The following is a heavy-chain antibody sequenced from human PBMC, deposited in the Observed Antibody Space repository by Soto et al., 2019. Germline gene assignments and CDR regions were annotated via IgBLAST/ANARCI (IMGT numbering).Heavy chain of an antibody. D-gene: IGHD3-3*01. CDR2: INSDGSST. CDR1: GFTFSSYW. Sequence: GGSLRLSCAASGFTFSSYWMHWGRQAPGKGLVWVSRINSDGSSTSYADSVKGRFTIPRDNAKNTLYLQMNSLRAEDTAVYYCATGGSEGTIFGVVISDEYYFDYWGQGTLVTVSS. CDR3: ATGGSEGTIFGVVISDEYYFDY. J-gene: IGHJ4*02. V-gene: IGHV3-74*01.